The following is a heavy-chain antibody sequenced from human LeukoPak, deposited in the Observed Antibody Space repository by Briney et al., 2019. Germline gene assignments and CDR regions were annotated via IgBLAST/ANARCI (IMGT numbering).Heavy chain of an antibody. CDR1: GFTFSSYA. J-gene: IGHJ4*02. V-gene: IGHV3-33*01. CDR2: IWYDGSNE. D-gene: IGHD3-10*01. Sequence: QAGGSLRLSCAASGFTFSSYAMYWVRQAPGKGLEWVAVIWYDGSNEYYADSVKGRFTISRDNSKNALYLQMSSLRAEDTAVYYCARDRGYYGSGSYDFDYWGQGTLVTVSS. CDR3: ARDRGYYGSGSYDFDY.